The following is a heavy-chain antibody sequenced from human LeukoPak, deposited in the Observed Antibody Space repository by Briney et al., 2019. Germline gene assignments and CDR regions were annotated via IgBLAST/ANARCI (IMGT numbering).Heavy chain of an antibody. V-gene: IGHV3-30*18. CDR2: IPYDGSNK. D-gene: IGHD2-2*01. CDR1: GFTFSSYG. J-gene: IGHJ4*02. Sequence: GGSLRLSCAASGFTFSSYGMHWVRQAPGKGLEWVAVIPYDGSNKYYADFVKGRFTISRDNSKNTLYLQMNSLRAEDTAVYYCANGEDVVVPAATSGYWGQGTLVTVSS. CDR3: ANGEDVVVPAATSGY.